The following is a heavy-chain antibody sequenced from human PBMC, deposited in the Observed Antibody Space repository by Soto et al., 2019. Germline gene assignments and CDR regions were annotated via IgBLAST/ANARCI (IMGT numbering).Heavy chain of an antibody. V-gene: IGHV3-7*01. CDR1: GFTFSSYW. D-gene: IGHD6-19*01. CDR2: IKQDGSEK. Sequence: GGSLRLSCAASGFTFSSYWMSWVRQAPGKGLEWVANIKQDGSEKYYVDSVKGRFTISRDNAKNSLYLQMNSLRAEDTAVYYCARDRSSGWYPSVLGGYYFDYWGQGTLVTVPS. CDR3: ARDRSSGWYPSVLGGYYFDY. J-gene: IGHJ4*02.